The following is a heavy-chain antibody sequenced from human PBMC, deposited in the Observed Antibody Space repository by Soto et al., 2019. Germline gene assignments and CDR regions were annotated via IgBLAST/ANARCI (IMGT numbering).Heavy chain of an antibody. D-gene: IGHD3-22*01. CDR3: ARVLYYYDSSGDTGADAFDI. CDR2: IYYSGST. Sequence: PSETLSLTXTVSGGSISSYYWSWIRQPPGKGLEWIGYIYYSGSTNYNPSLKSRVTISVDTSKNQFSLKLSSVTAADTAVYYCARVLYYYDSSGDTGADAFDIWGQGTMVPV. J-gene: IGHJ3*02. CDR1: GGSISSYY. V-gene: IGHV4-59*01.